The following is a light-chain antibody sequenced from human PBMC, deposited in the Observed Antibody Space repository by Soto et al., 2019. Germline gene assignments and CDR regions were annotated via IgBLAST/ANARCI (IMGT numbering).Light chain of an antibody. J-gene: IGLJ2*01. CDR1: SSSIGAGYD. V-gene: IGLV1-40*01. Sequence: QPVLTQPPSVSGAPGQRVTISCTGSSSSIGAGYDVHWYQQLPGTAPKLLIYANRHRPSGVPDRFSGSKSGASASLAITGLQADDEADYYCQSYASTLSGSVFGGGTKLTVL. CDR3: QSYASTLSGSV. CDR2: ANR.